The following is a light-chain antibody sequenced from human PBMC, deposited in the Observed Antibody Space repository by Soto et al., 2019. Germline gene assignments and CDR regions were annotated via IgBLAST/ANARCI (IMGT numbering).Light chain of an antibody. Sequence: EIGMTQSPSTLSVSPGERATLSCRASQSVSTNLAWYQQKPGQSPRLLIYGASTRATGIPARFSGSGSGTEFTLTISSLQSEDFAVYYCQQYSTWPPITFGPGTRLEI. V-gene: IGKV3-15*01. J-gene: IGKJ5*01. CDR2: GAS. CDR1: QSVSTN. CDR3: QQYSTWPPIT.